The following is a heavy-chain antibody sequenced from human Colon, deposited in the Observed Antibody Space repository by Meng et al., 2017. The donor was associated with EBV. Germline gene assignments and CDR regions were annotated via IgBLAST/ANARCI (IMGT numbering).Heavy chain of an antibody. CDR2: IYHSGST. J-gene: IGHJ4*02. CDR3: ARVGAYCGGDCYHPR. D-gene: IGHD2-21*02. CDR1: GGSLSSRNW. V-gene: IGHV4-4*02. Sequence: QVELQESGPVLVMPSGTLSLTCAVSGGSLSSRNWWSWVRKPPGKGLEWIGEIYHSGSTNYNPSLKSRVTISVDESKNQFSLRLSSVTAADTAVYYCARVGAYCGGDCYHPRWGQGTLVTVSS.